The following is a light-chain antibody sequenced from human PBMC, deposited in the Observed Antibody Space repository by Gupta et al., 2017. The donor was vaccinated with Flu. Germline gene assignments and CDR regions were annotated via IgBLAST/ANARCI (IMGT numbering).Light chain of an antibody. CDR3: QQYIAYPWT. V-gene: IGKV1-5*03. J-gene: IGKJ1*01. CDR2: RAS. CDR1: QSINSW. Sequence: DIQMTQSPSTLSASVGDRVTITCRASQSINSWLAWYQRKPGKAPKLLINRASNLESGVPSRFSGSGSGTEFTLSISSLQPDDFATYYCQQYIAYPWTFGQGTKVEI.